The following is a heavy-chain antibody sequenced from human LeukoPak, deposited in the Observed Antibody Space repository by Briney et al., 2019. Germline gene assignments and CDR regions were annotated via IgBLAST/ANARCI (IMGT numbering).Heavy chain of an antibody. CDR2: VYFDGGT. Sequence: SETLSLTCSVSGGSVTSGIYHWGWIRQPPGKGLEWIGSVYFDGGTHYNPSLQSRVTVSIDTSKNQFSLRLSSVTAADTALYYCARGHYYDGRGRFDPWGPGTLVTVSS. CDR3: ARGHYYDGRGRFDP. V-gene: IGHV4-39*07. D-gene: IGHD3-16*01. J-gene: IGHJ5*02. CDR1: GGSVTSGIYH.